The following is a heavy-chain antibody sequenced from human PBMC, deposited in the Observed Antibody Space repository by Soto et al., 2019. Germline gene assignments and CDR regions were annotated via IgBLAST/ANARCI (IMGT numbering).Heavy chain of an antibody. D-gene: IGHD3-3*01. J-gene: IGHJ5*02. CDR2: IYYSGST. CDR3: ERDLSIPIFGVEHGGGVDP. CDR1: GGSISSYY. Sequence: QVPLQESGPGLVKPSETLSLTCTDSGGSISSYYWCWMRQPPGKGLECIGYIYYSGSTNDNPSLRIRVTISVDTSKNQSSLTLSSVTGADSAVYYCERDLSIPIFGVEHGGGVDPCGQGTLVTVS. V-gene: IGHV4-59*01.